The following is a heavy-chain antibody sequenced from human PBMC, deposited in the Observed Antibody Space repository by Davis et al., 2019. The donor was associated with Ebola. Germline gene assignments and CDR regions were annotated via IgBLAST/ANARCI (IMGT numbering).Heavy chain of an antibody. V-gene: IGHV3-30*18. CDR1: GFTFSSYG. D-gene: IGHD3/OR15-3a*01. Sequence: GESLKISSAASGFTFSSYGMRWVRQAPGKGLEWVAVISYDGSNKYYADSVKGRFTISRDNSKNTLYLQMNSLRAEDTAVYYCAKARRTGVYYYYMDVWGKGTTVTVSS. CDR3: AKARRTGVYYYYMDV. J-gene: IGHJ6*03. CDR2: ISYDGSNK.